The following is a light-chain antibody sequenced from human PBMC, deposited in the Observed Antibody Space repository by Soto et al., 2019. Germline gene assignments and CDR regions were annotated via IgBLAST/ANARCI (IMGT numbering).Light chain of an antibody. Sequence: DIQMTQSPSSLSASVGDRVTITCRASLGISSYLAWYQQKPGKAPNLLIYAAYTLQSGVPSRFSGSGSGTEFTLTISSLQPEDFATYYCKQLNSYPLTFGQGTRLEIK. J-gene: IGKJ5*01. V-gene: IGKV1-9*01. CDR1: LGISSY. CDR3: KQLNSYPLT. CDR2: AAY.